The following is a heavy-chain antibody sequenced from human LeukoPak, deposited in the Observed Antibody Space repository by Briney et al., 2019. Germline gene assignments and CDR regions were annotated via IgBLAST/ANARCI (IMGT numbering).Heavy chain of an antibody. J-gene: IGHJ4*02. CDR2: IYYSGST. CDR3: ARANTAMVLPFDY. CDR1: GGSISSSSYY. D-gene: IGHD5-18*01. V-gene: IGHV4-39*01. Sequence: SETLSLTCTVSGGSISSSSYYWGWIRQPPGKGLEWIGSIYYSGSTYYNPSLKSRVTISVDTSKNKFSLKLSSVTAADTAVYYCARANTAMVLPFDYWGQGTLVTVSS.